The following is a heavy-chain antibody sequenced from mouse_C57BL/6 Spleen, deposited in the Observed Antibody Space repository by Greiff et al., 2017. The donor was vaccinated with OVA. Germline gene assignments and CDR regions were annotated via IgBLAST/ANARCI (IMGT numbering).Heavy chain of an antibody. V-gene: IGHV2-5*01. Sequence: QVQLQQSGPGLVQPSQRLSITCTVSGFSLTSYGVHWVRQSPGKGLEWLGVIWRGGSTDYNAAFMSRLSITKDNSKSQVFFKMNSLQADDTAIYYCAKNTRYGNYWYFDVWGTGTTVTVSS. CDR3: AKNTRYGNYWYFDV. D-gene: IGHD2-1*01. CDR2: IWRGGST. J-gene: IGHJ1*03. CDR1: GFSLTSYG.